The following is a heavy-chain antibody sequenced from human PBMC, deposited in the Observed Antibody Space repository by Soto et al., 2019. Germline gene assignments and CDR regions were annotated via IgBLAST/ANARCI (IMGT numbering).Heavy chain of an antibody. Sequence: PWGSLRLSCAASAFTFNNYAMSWVRQAPGKGLEWVSGIGGSGRTTYYADSVKGRFTISRDNSNNTLFLQMNSLRAEDTAVYYCAKSRYSDSSGDFYDYWGQGTLVTVSS. J-gene: IGHJ4*02. V-gene: IGHV3-23*01. CDR1: AFTFNNYA. CDR2: IGGSGRTT. D-gene: IGHD3-22*01. CDR3: AKSRYSDSSGDFYDY.